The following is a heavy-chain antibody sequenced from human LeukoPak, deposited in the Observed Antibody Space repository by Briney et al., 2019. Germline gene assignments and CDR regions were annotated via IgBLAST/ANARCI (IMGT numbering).Heavy chain of an antibody. CDR2: IYGSGST. D-gene: IGHD1-14*01. V-gene: IGHV4-59*11. CDR1: GGSISSHS. Sequence: SETLSLTCTVSGGSISSHSWNWIRQPPGKGLEWIAYIYGSGSTNYNPALKSRVTISVDTSKNQFSLKLSSVTAADTAVYYCAREGGTGAFDIWGQGTMVTVSP. J-gene: IGHJ3*02. CDR3: AREGGTGAFDI.